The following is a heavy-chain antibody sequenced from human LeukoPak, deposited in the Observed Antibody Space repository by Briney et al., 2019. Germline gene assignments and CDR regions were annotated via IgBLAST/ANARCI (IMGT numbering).Heavy chain of an antibody. CDR2: IYYSGST. CDR1: GGSISSYY. J-gene: IGHJ3*02. V-gene: IGHV4-59*01. CDR3: ARTHHDAFDI. Sequence: SETLSLTCTVSGGSISSYYWSWIRQPPGKGLEWIGYIYYSGSTNYNPSLKSRVTISVDTSKNQFSLKLSSVTAADTAVYYCARTHHDAFDIWGQGTMVIVSS.